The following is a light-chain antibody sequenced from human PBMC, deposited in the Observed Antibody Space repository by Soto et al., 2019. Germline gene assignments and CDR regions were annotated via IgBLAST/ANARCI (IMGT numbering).Light chain of an antibody. CDR2: DNY. Sequence: QSVLTQPPSVSAAPGQTVTISCSGRSSSVGHESVSWYQSLPGTAPKLLIYDNYKRPSGIPDRFSGSQSGTSATLGITGLQTGDEADYYCGTWDTTLNVWVFGGGTKLTVL. CDR1: SSSVGHES. J-gene: IGLJ3*02. V-gene: IGLV1-51*01. CDR3: GTWDTTLNVWV.